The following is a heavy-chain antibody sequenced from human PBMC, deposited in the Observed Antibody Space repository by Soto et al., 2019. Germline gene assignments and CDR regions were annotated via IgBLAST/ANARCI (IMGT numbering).Heavy chain of an antibody. J-gene: IGHJ4*02. V-gene: IGHV1-69*02. CDR3: ARVSGSGWSFPFDY. Sequence: QVQLVQSGAEVKKPGSSVKVSCKVSGGTFSSYTISWVRQAPGQGLEWMGRIIPILGIANYAQKFQGRVTITADKSTSTAYMELSSLRSEDTAVYYCARVSGSGWSFPFDYWGQGTLVTVSS. CDR2: IIPILGIA. CDR1: GGTFSSYT. D-gene: IGHD6-19*01.